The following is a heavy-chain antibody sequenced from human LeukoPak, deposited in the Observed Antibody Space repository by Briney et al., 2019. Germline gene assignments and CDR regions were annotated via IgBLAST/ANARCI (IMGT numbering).Heavy chain of an antibody. Sequence: GASVKVSCKASGYTFTSYYIHWVRQAPGQGLEWMGIINPSGGSTSYAQRFQGRVTMTRDMSTSTVYMELSSLRSEDTAVYYCTRVHHYFDIAFDYWGQGTLVTVSS. CDR1: GYTFTSYY. D-gene: IGHD3-22*01. V-gene: IGHV1-46*01. CDR2: INPSGGST. J-gene: IGHJ4*02. CDR3: TRVHHYFDIAFDY.